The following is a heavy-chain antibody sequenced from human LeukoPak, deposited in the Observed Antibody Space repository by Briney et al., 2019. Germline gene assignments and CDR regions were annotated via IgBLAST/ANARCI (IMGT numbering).Heavy chain of an antibody. CDR2: ISVSGGSST. CDR1: GFIFSSYA. Sequence: GGSLRLSCAASGFIFSSYAMSWVRQAPGKGLEWVSAISVSGGSSTYYADSVKGRFTISRDNAKNSLYLQMNSLRDEDTAVYYCARVTKRLFDYWGQGTLVTVSS. J-gene: IGHJ4*02. CDR3: ARVTKRLFDY. V-gene: IGHV3-23*01.